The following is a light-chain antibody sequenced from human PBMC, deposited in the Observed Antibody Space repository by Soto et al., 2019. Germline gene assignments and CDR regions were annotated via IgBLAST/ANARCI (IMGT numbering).Light chain of an antibody. CDR3: QHRGNWPKT. J-gene: IGKJ1*01. CDR2: DAS. CDR1: QSVSSS. Sequence: EIVLTQSPATLSFSPGERATLSCRASQSVSSSLVWYQQKPGQAPRLLIYDASNRATGIPARFSGSGSGTDFTLTISSLEPEDFAVYYCQHRGNWPKTFGQGTK. V-gene: IGKV3-11*01.